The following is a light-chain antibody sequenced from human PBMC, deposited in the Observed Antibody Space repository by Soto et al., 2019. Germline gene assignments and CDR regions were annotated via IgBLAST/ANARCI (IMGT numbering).Light chain of an antibody. CDR3: AGWDNSLSGHYV. CDR2: RTT. V-gene: IGLV1-47*01. CDR1: SSNIGTNY. Sequence: QSVLTQPPSASGAPGQRVTISCSGGSSNIGTNYVYWYQHLPGMAPKLLIYRTTQRPSGIPDRFSASKSGTSASLAISGLRSEDEADYYCAGWDNSLSGHYVFGTGTKVNVL. J-gene: IGLJ1*01.